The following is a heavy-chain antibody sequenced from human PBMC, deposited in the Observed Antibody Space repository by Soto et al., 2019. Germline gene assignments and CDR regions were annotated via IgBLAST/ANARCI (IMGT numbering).Heavy chain of an antibody. CDR2: INPSGGST. Sequence: QVQLVQSGAEVKKPGASVQVSCKASGYTFTSYYMHGVRQAPGQGLEWMGIINPSGGSTSYAQKFQGRVTMRRATATSTVYRERSSLRSEDTAVYYWARVGVPRTPFDYWGQGTLVTVSS. J-gene: IGHJ4*02. CDR3: ARVGVPRTPFDY. CDR1: GYTFTSYY. V-gene: IGHV1-46*01. D-gene: IGHD3-3*01.